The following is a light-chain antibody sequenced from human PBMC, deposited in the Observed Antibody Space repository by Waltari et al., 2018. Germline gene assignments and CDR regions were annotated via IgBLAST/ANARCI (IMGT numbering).Light chain of an antibody. Sequence: DIQMTQSPSSLSASVGDRVTITCRASQSISSYLNWYQQKHGKAPKPLIYAASSLQSGLPSRFSGSGSGKDFNLNISSLQPEDFATYYCQQSYSTPLFGGGTKVEIK. CDR2: AAS. J-gene: IGKJ4*02. V-gene: IGKV1-39*01. CDR1: QSISSY. CDR3: QQSYSTPL.